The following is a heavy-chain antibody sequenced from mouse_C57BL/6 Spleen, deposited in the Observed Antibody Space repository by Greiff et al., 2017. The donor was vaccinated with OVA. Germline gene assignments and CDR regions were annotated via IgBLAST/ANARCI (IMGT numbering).Heavy chain of an antibody. CDR2: IYPGDGDT. D-gene: IGHD2-5*01. V-gene: IGHV1-80*01. CDR1: GYAFSSYW. Sequence: VQLQQSGAELVKPGASVKISCKASGYAFSSYWMNWVKQRPGKGLEWIGQIYPGDGDTNYNGKFKGKATLTADKSSSTAYMQLSSLTSEDSAVYFCARRTYYSNYGAMDYWGQGTSVTVSS. CDR3: ARRTYYSNYGAMDY. J-gene: IGHJ4*01.